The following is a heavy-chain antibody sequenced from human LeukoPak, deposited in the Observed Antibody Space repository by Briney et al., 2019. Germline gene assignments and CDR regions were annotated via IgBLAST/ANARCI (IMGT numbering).Heavy chain of an antibody. D-gene: IGHD6-19*01. J-gene: IGHJ4*02. CDR1: GFTVSSNY. CDR2: IYSGGST. Sequence: GGSLRLSCAASGFTVSSNYMSWVRQAPGKGLEWVSVIYSGGSTYYADSVKGRFTISRDNSKNTLYLQMNSLRAEDTAVYYCARTRAPGLSVAGGFDYWGQGTLVTVSS. CDR3: ARTRAPGLSVAGGFDY. V-gene: IGHV3-66*01.